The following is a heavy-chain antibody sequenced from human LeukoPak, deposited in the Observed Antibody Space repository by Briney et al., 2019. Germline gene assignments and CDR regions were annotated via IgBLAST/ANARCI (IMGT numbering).Heavy chain of an antibody. J-gene: IGHJ4*02. Sequence: GGSLRLSCAAPEFTISDHYMDWVRQAPGKGLEWVGRTSNKADSYTTYYAASVKGRFTISRDDSKNVLYLQMKNLKADDTALYYCTRHYFSDWGQGTLVTVSS. V-gene: IGHV3-72*01. CDR3: TRHYFSD. D-gene: IGHD2-15*01. CDR1: EFTISDHY. CDR2: TSNKADSYTT.